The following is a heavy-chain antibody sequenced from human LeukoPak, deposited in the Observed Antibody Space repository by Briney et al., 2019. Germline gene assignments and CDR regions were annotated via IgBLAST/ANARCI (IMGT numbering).Heavy chain of an antibody. D-gene: IGHD3-10*01. V-gene: IGHV3-23*01. CDR1: GFTFSSYA. CDR2: ISGSGGST. CDR3: AKAPMVRGVIISN. Sequence: PGGSLRLSCAASGFTFSSYAMSWVRQAPGKGLEWVSAISGSGGSTYYADSVKGRFTIPRDNSKNTLYLQMNSLRAEDTAVYYCAKAPMVRGVIISNWGQGTLVTVSS. J-gene: IGHJ4*02.